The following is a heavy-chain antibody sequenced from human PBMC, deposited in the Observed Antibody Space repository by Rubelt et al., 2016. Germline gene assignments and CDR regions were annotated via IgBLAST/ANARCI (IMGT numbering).Heavy chain of an antibody. CDR1: GGSFSDYY. V-gene: IGHV4-34*01. J-gene: IGHJ4*02. CDR2: INHSGRT. D-gene: IGHD1-1*01. Sequence: QVQLQQWGAGLLKPSETLSLTCAVYGGSFSDYYWSWIRQPPGKGLEWIGEINHSGRTNYNPSLKSRVTIYVDTSKNQFSLKLSAVTAADTAVYYCARERYNNYIDYWGQGTLVTVSS. CDR3: ARERYNNYIDY.